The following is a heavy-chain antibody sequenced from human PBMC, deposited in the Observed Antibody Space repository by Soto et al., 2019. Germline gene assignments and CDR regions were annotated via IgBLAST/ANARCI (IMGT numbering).Heavy chain of an antibody. Sequence: PGGSLRLSCAASGFTVSSNHMSWVRQAPGKGLEWVSVIYRDGSRYYADSVKARFTISRDISRNTLFLQMDSLRVEDTAMYFCVRDEGNSDSSAASYWGQGTRVTVSS. D-gene: IGHD6-6*01. J-gene: IGHJ4*02. CDR1: GFTVSSNH. CDR3: VRDEGNSDSSAASY. CDR2: IYRDGSR. V-gene: IGHV3-66*01.